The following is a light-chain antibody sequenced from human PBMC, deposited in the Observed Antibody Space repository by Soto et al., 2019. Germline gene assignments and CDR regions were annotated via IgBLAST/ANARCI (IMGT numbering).Light chain of an antibody. V-gene: IGLV1-47*01. J-gene: IGLJ3*02. CDR3: ATWDVSLSGWV. CDR2: RDS. Sequence: QSVLTQPPSASGTPGQRVTISCSESSSSIGSNYIYWYQQLPGTAPKLLIYRDSQRPSGVPDRFSGSKSGTSASLAISGLQSEDEADYFCATWDVSLSGWVFGGGTKLTVL. CDR1: SSSIGSNY.